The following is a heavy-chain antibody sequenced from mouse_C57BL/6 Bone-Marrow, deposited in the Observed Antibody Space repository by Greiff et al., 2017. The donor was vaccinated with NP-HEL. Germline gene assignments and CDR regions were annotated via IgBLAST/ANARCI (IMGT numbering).Heavy chain of an antibody. CDR1: GFNIKDDY. CDR3: TRYDGYYGFDY. D-gene: IGHD2-3*01. CDR2: IDPENGDT. J-gene: IGHJ2*01. V-gene: IGHV14-4*01. Sequence: VQLQQSGAELVRPGASVKLSCTASGFNIKDDYMHWVKQRPEQGLEWIGWIDPENGDTEYASKFQGTATITADTSSNTAYLQLSSLTSEDTAVYYCTRYDGYYGFDYWGQGTTLTVSS.